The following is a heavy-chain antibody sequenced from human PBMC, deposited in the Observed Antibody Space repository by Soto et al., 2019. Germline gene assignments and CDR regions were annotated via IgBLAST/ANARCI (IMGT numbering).Heavy chain of an antibody. CDR1: GGSISSYY. J-gene: IGHJ5*02. D-gene: IGHD2-8*02. CDR2: IYYSGST. CDR3: AREGTA. Sequence: QVQLQESGPGLVKPSETLSLTCTVSGGSISSYYWSWIRQPPGKGLEWIGYIYYSGSTNYNPSLKSRVTISVDTSKNQFSLKLSSVTAADTAVYYCAREGTAWGQGTLVTVSS. V-gene: IGHV4-59*01.